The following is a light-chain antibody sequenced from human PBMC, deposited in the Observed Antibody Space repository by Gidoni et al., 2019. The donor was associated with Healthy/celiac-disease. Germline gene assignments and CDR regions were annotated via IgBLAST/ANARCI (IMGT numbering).Light chain of an antibody. J-gene: IGKJ4*01. V-gene: IGKV1-39*01. CDR2: AAS. CDR3: QQSYCTLLST. CDR1: QSISSN. Sequence: DIQMTPSPSSLSASVGDRVTITCRASQSISSNLNCYQQKPGKAPKLLIYAASSFPSGVPSRFRGSVSWTDFTLTIRRLQPEDFATYYCQQSYCTLLSTFXGXTKVEIK.